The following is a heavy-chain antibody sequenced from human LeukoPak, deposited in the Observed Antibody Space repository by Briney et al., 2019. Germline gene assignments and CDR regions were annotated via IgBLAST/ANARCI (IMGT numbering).Heavy chain of an antibody. V-gene: IGHV4-39*07. D-gene: IGHD3-10*01. Sequence: PSETLSLTCTVSGGSISSSSYYWGWIRQPPGKGLEWIGSIYYSGSTYYNPSLKSRVTISVDTSKNQFSLKLSSVTAADTAVYYCARGGGENGSGSYWFDPWGQGTLVTVSS. J-gene: IGHJ5*02. CDR3: ARGGGENGSGSYWFDP. CDR1: GGSISSSSYY. CDR2: IYYSGST.